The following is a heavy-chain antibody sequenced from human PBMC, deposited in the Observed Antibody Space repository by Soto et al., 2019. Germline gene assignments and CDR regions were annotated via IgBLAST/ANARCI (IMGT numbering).Heavy chain of an antibody. J-gene: IGHJ6*02. CDR2: IYPGDSDT. CDR1: GYSFTSYW. Sequence: GESLKISCKGSGYSFTSYWIGWVRQMPRKGLEWMGIIYPGDSDTRYSPSFQGQVTISADKSISTAYLQWSSLKASDTAMYYCARQRGLAAAGRGTYGMDVWGQGTTVTVS. CDR3: ARQRGLAAAGRGTYGMDV. D-gene: IGHD6-13*01. V-gene: IGHV5-51*01.